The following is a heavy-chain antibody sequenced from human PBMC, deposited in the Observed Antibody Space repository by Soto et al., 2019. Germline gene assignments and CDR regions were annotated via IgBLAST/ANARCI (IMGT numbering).Heavy chain of an antibody. V-gene: IGHV1-18*01. Sequence: GASVKVSCKASGYTFSMQGINWVRQAPGQGLEWMGWTRPNNGNTKYAQNLQGRVTMTTDTSTSTAYMELRSLRPDDTAVYHCGRYLDGCGSYYSDHWGQGTLVTVSS. D-gene: IGHD3-10*01. J-gene: IGHJ4*02. CDR1: GYTFSMQG. CDR3: GRYLDGCGSYYSDH. CDR2: TRPNNGNT.